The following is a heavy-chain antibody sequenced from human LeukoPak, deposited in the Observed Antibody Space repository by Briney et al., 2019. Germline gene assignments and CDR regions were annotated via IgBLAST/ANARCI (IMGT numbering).Heavy chain of an antibody. CDR1: GYTFTRYD. V-gene: IGHV1-8*01. CDR3: ARGRDGYNLAFDY. J-gene: IGHJ4*02. Sequence: ASVKDSCKASGYTFTRYDINWVRQATGQGLEWMGWMNPNSGNTGYAQKFQGRVTMTRNTSISTAYMELSSLRSEDTAVYYCARGRDGYNLAFDYWGQGTLVTVSS. CDR2: MNPNSGNT. D-gene: IGHD5-24*01.